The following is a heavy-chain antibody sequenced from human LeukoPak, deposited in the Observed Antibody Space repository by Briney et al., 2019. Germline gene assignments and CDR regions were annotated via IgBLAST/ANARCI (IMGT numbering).Heavy chain of an antibody. V-gene: IGHV4-59*11. CDR1: GGSISSHH. Sequence: PSETLSLTCTVSGGSISSHHWSWIRQPPGKGLEWIGYIYYSGSTNYNPSLKSRVTISVDTSKNQFSLKLSSVTAADTAVYYCASLAKNAFDIWGQGTKVTVSS. J-gene: IGHJ3*02. CDR2: IYYSGST. CDR3: ASLAKNAFDI.